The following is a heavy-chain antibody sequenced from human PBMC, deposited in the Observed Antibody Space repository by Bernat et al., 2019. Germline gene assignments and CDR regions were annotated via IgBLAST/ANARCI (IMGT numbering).Heavy chain of an antibody. CDR3: AKAGNYDFWSGSPVYYYYMDV. J-gene: IGHJ6*03. CDR2: ISGSGGST. D-gene: IGHD3-3*01. Sequence: EVQLVESGGGLVQPGGSLRLSCAASGFTFSSYALSWVRQAPGKGLEGVSAISGSGGSTYYADSVKGPFTISKDNSKHPLYLQMNRLRAEDTAVSYVAKAGNYDFWSGSPVYYYYMDVWGKGTTVTVSS. V-gene: IGHV3-23*04. CDR1: GFTFSSYA.